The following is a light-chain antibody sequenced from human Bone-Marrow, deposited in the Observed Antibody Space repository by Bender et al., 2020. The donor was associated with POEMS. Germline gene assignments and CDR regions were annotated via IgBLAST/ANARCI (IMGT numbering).Light chain of an antibody. CDR1: SSDIGGYNY. CDR2: GVT. J-gene: IGLJ2*01. CDR3: CLYRSGSCL. V-gene: IGLV2-14*01. Sequence: QSALTQPRSVSGSPGQSVTFSCTGTSSDIGGYNYVSWYQQHPGKAPKLMIYGVTNRPSGVSHRFSGSKSGNTASLTISGLQADDEADYYCCLYRSGSCLFGGGTKLPVL.